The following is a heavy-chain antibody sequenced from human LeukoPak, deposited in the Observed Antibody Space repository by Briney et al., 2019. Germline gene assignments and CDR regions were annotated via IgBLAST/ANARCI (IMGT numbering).Heavy chain of an antibody. CDR2: INPNSGGT. CDR3: ARFPESWGIVVVVAATDDGDY. Sequence: ASVKVSCKASGYTFTGYYMHWVRQAPGQGLEWMGWINPNSGGTNYVQKFQGRVTMTRDTSISTAYMELSRLRSDDTAVYYCARFPESWGIVVVVAATDDGDYWGQGTLVTVSS. CDR1: GYTFTGYY. V-gene: IGHV1-2*02. J-gene: IGHJ4*02. D-gene: IGHD2-15*01.